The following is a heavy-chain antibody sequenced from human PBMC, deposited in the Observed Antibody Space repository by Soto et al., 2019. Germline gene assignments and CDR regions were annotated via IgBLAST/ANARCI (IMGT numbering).Heavy chain of an antibody. CDR2: IYYSGST. J-gene: IGHJ6*02. CDR1: GGSISSGGYY. CDR3: ARGGGPRHYYYYGMDV. V-gene: IGHV4-31*03. Sequence: QVQLQESGPGLVKPSQTLSLTCTVSGGSISSGGYYWSWIRQHPGKGLEWIGYIYYSGSTYYNPSLKSRVTISVDTSKNQFSLKLSSVTAADTAVYYCARGGGPRHYYYYGMDVWGQGTTVTVSS. D-gene: IGHD3-16*01.